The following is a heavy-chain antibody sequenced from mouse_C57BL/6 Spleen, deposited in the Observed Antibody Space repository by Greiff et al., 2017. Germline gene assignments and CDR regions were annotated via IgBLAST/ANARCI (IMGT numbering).Heavy chain of an antibody. Sequence: VQLQQSGAELVKPGASVKISCKASGYAFSSYWMNWVKQRPGKGLEWIGQIYPGDGDTNYNGKFKGKATLTADKSSSTAYMQLSSLTSEDSAVYFCARGVLRSWYFDVWGTGTTVTVSS. V-gene: IGHV1-80*01. CDR3: ARGVLRSWYFDV. CDR2: IYPGDGDT. D-gene: IGHD1-1*01. CDR1: GYAFSSYW. J-gene: IGHJ1*03.